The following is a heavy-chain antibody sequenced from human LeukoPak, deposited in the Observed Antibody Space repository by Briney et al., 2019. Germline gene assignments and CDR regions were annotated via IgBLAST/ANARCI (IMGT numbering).Heavy chain of an antibody. CDR3: AKHYYDSSGYYYFFDY. V-gene: IGHV3-23*01. CDR2: ITASGGGT. J-gene: IGHJ4*02. CDR1: GFTFSNYS. D-gene: IGHD3-22*01. Sequence: PGGSLRLSCAASGFTFSNYSMSWVRQAPGKGLEWVTSITASGGGTDYTVSVKGRLTISRDNSKNTLYLQMNSLRAEDTAIYYCAKHYYDSSGYYYFFDYWGQGTLVTVSS.